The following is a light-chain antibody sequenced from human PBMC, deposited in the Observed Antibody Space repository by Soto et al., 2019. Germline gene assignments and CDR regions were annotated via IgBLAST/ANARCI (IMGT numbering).Light chain of an antibody. CDR2: GAS. CDR3: QQRSNWIT. V-gene: IGKV3D-20*02. CDR1: QSVSNRY. Sequence: EIVLTQSPGTLSLSPGERASLPGTASQSVSNRYFAWYQQKPGQAPRLLTYGASSRATGVPDRISGSASGTDFALTINRLEAEDFEVYYCQQRSNWITFGQGTRLEIK. J-gene: IGKJ5*01.